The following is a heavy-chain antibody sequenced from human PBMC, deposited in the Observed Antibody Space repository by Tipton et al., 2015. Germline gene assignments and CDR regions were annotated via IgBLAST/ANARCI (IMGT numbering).Heavy chain of an antibody. D-gene: IGHD3-22*01. Sequence: TLSLTCTVSGGSIRSFYWSWIRQPPGKGLEWIGYISYSGSTNYNTSLKSRVTISVDTPKNQFSLKLSSVTAADTAVYYCARAYYYDSSGYPLFDYWGQGTLVTVSS. V-gene: IGHV4-59*01. CDR3: ARAYYYDSSGYPLFDY. CDR1: GGSIRSFY. J-gene: IGHJ4*02. CDR2: ISYSGST.